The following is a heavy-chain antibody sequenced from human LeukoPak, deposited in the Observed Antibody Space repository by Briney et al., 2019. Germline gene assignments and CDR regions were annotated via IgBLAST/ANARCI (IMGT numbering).Heavy chain of an antibody. CDR3: ALAAPAYIAAAGLKGNDSYYGMDV. J-gene: IGHJ6*02. Sequence: SETLSLTCAVYGGSFSGYYWSWIRQPPGKGLEWIGEINHSGSTNYNPSLKSRVTISVDTSKNQFSLKLSSVTAADTAVYYCALAAPAYIAAAGLKGNDSYYGMDVWGQGTTVTVSS. V-gene: IGHV4-34*01. CDR2: INHSGST. CDR1: GGSFSGYY. D-gene: IGHD6-13*01.